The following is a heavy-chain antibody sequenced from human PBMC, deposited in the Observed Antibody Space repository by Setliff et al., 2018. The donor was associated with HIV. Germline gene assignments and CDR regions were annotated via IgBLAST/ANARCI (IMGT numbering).Heavy chain of an antibody. CDR1: GFTFSYSW. Sequence: GGSLRLSCAASGFTFSYSWMNWVRQAPGKGLEWVGRIKSKIDGGTADYAAPVKGRFTISRDDSKNTLYLQMNSLKIEDTAMYYCAKGGYGGAYYVAGYWGQGTKVTVSS. CDR2: IKSKIDGGTA. CDR3: AKGGYGGAYYVAGY. J-gene: IGHJ4*02. D-gene: IGHD5-18*01. V-gene: IGHV3-15*01.